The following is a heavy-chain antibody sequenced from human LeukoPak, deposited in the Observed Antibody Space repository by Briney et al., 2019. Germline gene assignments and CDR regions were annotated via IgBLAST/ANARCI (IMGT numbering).Heavy chain of an antibody. J-gene: IGHJ4*02. V-gene: IGHV5-51*01. Sequence: GESLKISCKGSGYSFINHWIGWVRQMPDKGLEWMGIIYPGNSDIRYSPSFQGQVTISVDKSINTAYLQWTSLKASDTAIYYCTTGRFCSGGSCSSSFDFWGQGTLLTVPS. CDR2: IYPGNSDI. CDR1: GYSFINHW. D-gene: IGHD2-15*01. CDR3: TTGRFCSGGSCSSSFDF.